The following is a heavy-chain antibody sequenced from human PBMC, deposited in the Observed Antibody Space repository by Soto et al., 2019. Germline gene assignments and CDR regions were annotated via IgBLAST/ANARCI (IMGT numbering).Heavy chain of an antibody. J-gene: IGHJ4*02. CDR1: GFTFSSYG. D-gene: IGHD3-16*02. Sequence: QVQLVESGGGVVQPGRSLRLSCAASGFTFSSYGMHWVRQAPGKGLEWVAVISYDGSNKYYADSVKGRFTISRDNSKNTLYLQMNSLRAEDTAVYYCAKGGIRLGELSPRDDYWGQGTLVTVSS. CDR2: ISYDGSNK. CDR3: AKGGIRLGELSPRDDY. V-gene: IGHV3-30*18.